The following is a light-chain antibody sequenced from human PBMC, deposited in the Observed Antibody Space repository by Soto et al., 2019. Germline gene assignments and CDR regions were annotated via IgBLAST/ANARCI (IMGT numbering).Light chain of an antibody. J-gene: IGLJ2*01. CDR2: EVT. CDR1: SSDVGGYNY. V-gene: IGLV2-8*01. Sequence: SALTQPPSASGSLGQSVTISFTGTSSDVGGYNYVSWHQQHPGKAPKVMIYEVTKRPPGVPDRFSGSKSGNTASLTVSGLQAEDEADYYCSSFAGGGNPVLLGGGTKLTVL. CDR3: SSFAGGGNPVL.